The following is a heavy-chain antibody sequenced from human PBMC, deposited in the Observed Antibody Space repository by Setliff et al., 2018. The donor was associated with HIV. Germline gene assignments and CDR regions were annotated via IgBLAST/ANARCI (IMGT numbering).Heavy chain of an antibody. D-gene: IGHD3-3*01. CDR1: GYTFTDYY. CDR2: IKPDSGGT. V-gene: IGHV1-2*02. Sequence: ASVKVSCKASGYTFTDYYIHWVRQAPGQGLEWMGWIKPDSGGTNFAQKFQGRVTMTRDTSINTAHMYLSSLRSDDTAIYFCARGTDFWSGSSNFDYWGQGTQVTVSS. CDR3: ARGTDFWSGSSNFDY. J-gene: IGHJ4*02.